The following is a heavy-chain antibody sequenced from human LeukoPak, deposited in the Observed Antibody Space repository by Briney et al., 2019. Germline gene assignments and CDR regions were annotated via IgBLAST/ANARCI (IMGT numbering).Heavy chain of an antibody. D-gene: IGHD2-2*01. CDR2: INSDGSST. Sequence: PGGSLRLSCAASGFTFSSYWMHWVRQAPGKGLVWVSRINSDGSSTSYADSVKGRFTISRDNAKNTLYLQMNSLRAEDTAVYYCARGVVVPAPGPLWGQGTMVTVSS. V-gene: IGHV3-74*01. CDR3: ARGVVVPAPGPL. J-gene: IGHJ3*01. CDR1: GFTFSSYW.